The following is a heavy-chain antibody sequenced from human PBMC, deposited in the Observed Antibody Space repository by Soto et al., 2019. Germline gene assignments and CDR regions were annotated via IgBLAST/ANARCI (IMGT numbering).Heavy chain of an antibody. CDR2: IYYSGST. CDR1: GGSISSGGYY. Sequence: QVQLQESGPGLVKPSQTLSLTCTVSGGSISSGGYYWSWIRQHPGKGLEWIGDIYYSGSTYYNPSLKSRVTISVDTSKNRFSLKLSSVTAADTAVYYCARDYGDYINWFDPWGQGTLVTVSS. J-gene: IGHJ5*02. D-gene: IGHD4-17*01. CDR3: ARDYGDYINWFDP. V-gene: IGHV4-31*03.